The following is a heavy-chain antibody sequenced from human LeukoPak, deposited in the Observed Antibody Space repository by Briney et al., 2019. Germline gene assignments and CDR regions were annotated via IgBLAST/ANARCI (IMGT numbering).Heavy chain of an antibody. J-gene: IGHJ4*02. D-gene: IGHD1/OR15-1a*01. CDR2: IRYDTSDK. CDR3: ANSLGKWGTNNY. V-gene: IGHV3-30*02. CDR1: GFTFSNCA. Sequence: GGSLRLSCAASGFTFSNCAFHWVRQAPGKGPEWVAFIRYDTSDKYYADSVKGRFTISRDNSKNTLFLQMNSLRAEDTAVYYCANSLGKWGTNNYWGQGTLVTVSS.